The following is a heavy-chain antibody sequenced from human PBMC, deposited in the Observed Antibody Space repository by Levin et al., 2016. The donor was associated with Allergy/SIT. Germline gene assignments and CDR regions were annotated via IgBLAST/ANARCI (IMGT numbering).Heavy chain of an antibody. V-gene: IGHV3-43D*04. CDR3: AKGALDGYNSGPPDY. J-gene: IGHJ4*02. Sequence: GGSLRLSCAASGFTFDDYTMHWVRQAPGKGLEWVSLISWDGGSTYYADSVKGRFTISRDNSKNSLYLQMNSLRAEDTALYYCAKGALDGYNSGPPDYWGQGTLVTVSS. CDR2: ISWDGGST. D-gene: IGHD5-24*01. CDR1: GFTFDDYT.